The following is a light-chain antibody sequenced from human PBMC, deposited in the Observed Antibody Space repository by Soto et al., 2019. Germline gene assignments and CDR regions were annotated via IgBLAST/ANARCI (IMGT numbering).Light chain of an antibody. J-gene: IGKJ1*01. V-gene: IGKV3-15*01. CDR1: QSVGIN. CDR2: GAS. Sequence: EVVMTQSPAVLSVSPGERATLCCRASQSVGINLAWYQQKPGQAPRLLIYGASTRATGSPDRFSASGSATEFTLTISSLLSEDFAVYYCQQYNDWPRTFGQGTKVDIK. CDR3: QQYNDWPRT.